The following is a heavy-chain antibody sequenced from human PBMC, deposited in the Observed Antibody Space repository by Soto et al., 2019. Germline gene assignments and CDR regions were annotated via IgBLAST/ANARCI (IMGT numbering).Heavy chain of an antibody. CDR1: GFTFSSYA. J-gene: IGHJ5*02. CDR2: ISGSGGST. CDR3: AKARIAPNWFDP. D-gene: IGHD6-13*01. V-gene: IGHV3-23*01. Sequence: HPGGSLSLSCAASGFTFSSYAMSWVRQAPGKGLEWVSAISGSGGSTYYADSVKGRFTISRDNSKNTLYLQMNSLRAEDTAVYYCAKARIAPNWFDPWGQGTLVTVSS.